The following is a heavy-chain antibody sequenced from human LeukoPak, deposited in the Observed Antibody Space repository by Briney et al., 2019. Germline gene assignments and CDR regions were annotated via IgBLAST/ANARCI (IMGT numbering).Heavy chain of an antibody. J-gene: IGHJ4*02. CDR1: GGSISSGAYY. CDR3: ARSYFDSSGYLYYFDY. D-gene: IGHD3-22*01. V-gene: IGHV4-31*03. CDR2: IFHSGGT. Sequence: SQTLSLTCTVSGGSISSGAYYWNWIRQHPGKGLEWIGYIFHSGGTYYNPSLKSRVSISVDTSKNQFSLKMSSVTAADTAVYHCARSYFDSSGYLYYFDYWGQGTLVTVSS.